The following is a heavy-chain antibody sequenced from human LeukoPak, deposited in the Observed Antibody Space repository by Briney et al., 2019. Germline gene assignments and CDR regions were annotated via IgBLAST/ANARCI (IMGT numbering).Heavy chain of an antibody. CDR2: IYYSGST. D-gene: IGHD6-19*01. V-gene: IGHV4-59*11. CDR1: GGSISSHY. Sequence: ETLSLTCSVSGGSISSHYWSWIRQPPGKGLEWIGYIYYSGSTSYNPSLKSRVTISVDTANNQFSLKLSSVTAADTAMYYCSRGGWRLDFWGQGTLVPVPS. J-gene: IGHJ4*02. CDR3: SRGGWRLDF.